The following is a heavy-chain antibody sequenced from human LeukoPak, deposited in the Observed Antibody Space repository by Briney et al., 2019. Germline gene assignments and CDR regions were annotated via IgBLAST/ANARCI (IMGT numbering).Heavy chain of an antibody. CDR3: AKNRGGGLHLYYFDY. CDR1: GFTFSSYG. Sequence: GGTLRLSCAASGFTFSSYGMSWVRQAPGKGLEWVSAISGSGGSTYYADSVKGRFTISRDNSKNTLYLQMNSLRAEDTAVYYCAKNRGGGLHLYYFDYWGQGTQVIVSS. D-gene: IGHD4-11*01. V-gene: IGHV3-23*01. J-gene: IGHJ4*02. CDR2: ISGSGGST.